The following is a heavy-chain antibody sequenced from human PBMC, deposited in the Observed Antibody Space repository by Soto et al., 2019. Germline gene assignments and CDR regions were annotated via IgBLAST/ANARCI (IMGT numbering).Heavy chain of an antibody. CDR3: ARESNYEILTSYGNYNWNDDYFDY. D-gene: IGHD3-9*01. CDR2: IKQDGSEN. J-gene: IGHJ4*02. CDR1: GFTFSSYW. Sequence: GGSLRLSCAASGFTFSSYWMSWVRQAPGKGLEWVAKIKQDGSENYYADSVKGRFTISSNTDNKSLYLLMNIMGAEAAALYYCARESNYEILTSYGNYNWNDDYFDYWGQGTLVTVSS. V-gene: IGHV3-7*03.